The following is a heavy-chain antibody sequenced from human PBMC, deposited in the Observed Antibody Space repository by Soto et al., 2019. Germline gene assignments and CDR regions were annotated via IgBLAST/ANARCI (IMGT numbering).Heavy chain of an antibody. CDR3: ARTPSY. CDR2: ISYSGRT. CDR1: GGSISSGGYY. Sequence: QVQLQESGPGLVKPSQTLSLTCTVSGGSISSGGYYWSWSRQHPGKGLEWIGYISYSGRTYYNPSLKIRVNKSIDTSKNQFSRKLSSVTAADTAVYYCARTPSYWGQGTLVTVSS. V-gene: IGHV4-31*03. J-gene: IGHJ4*02.